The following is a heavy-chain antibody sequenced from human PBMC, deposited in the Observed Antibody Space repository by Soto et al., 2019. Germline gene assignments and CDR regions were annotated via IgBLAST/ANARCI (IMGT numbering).Heavy chain of an antibody. Sequence: QVQLVQSGAEVKKPGDSVKVSCKTSGYTFTSYHISWVRQAPGQGLEWMGWNSAYNTNTNYAQKFQGRVTMTTDTLTSTAYMELRSLRSDDTAVNYCARDTPPTDYWGQGTLVTVSS. V-gene: IGHV1-18*01. CDR1: GYTFTSYH. CDR2: NSAYNTNT. CDR3: ARDTPPTDY. J-gene: IGHJ4*02.